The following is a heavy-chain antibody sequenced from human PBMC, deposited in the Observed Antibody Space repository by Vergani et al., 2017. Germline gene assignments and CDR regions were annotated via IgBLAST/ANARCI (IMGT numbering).Heavy chain of an antibody. D-gene: IGHD3-3*01. CDR2: MRIDGSEQ. J-gene: IGHJ4*02. CDR3: ARDEKRGYYASDLPY. Sequence: QVHLVESGGGVVQPGGSLRLSCAASGFTFSDYGVHWVRQAPGKGLEWVAYMRIDGSEQYYADSGKGRFTVSRDNSKYTLYLQIHSLRPEDTALYYCARDEKRGYYASDLPYWGLGTLVTVSS. CDR1: GFTFSDYG. V-gene: IGHV3-30*02.